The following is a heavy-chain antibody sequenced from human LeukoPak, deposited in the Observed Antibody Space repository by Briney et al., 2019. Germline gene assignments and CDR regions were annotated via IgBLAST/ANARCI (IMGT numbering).Heavy chain of an antibody. D-gene: IGHD4-11*01. CDR1: GFTFSSYW. V-gene: IGHV3-7*02. CDR2: IKQDGSEK. CDR3: ASGETTAFDY. J-gene: IGHJ4*02. Sequence: PGGSLRPSCAASGFTFSSYWMSWVRQAPGKGLEWVANIKQDGSEKYYVDSVKGRFTISRDNSKNTLYLQMNSLRAEDTAVYYCASGETTAFDYWGQGTLVTVSS.